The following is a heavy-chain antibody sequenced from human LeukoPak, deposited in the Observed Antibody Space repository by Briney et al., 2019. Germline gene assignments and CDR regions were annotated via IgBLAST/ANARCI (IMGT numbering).Heavy chain of an antibody. CDR2: INHSGST. V-gene: IGHV4-34*01. Sequence: SETLSLTCAVYGVSFSAYYGSWIRQPPGKGLEWIGEINHSGSTNYKPSLKSRVTISLDTSKNQFSLKLSSVTAADTAVYYCARGLLWLTNWGQGALVTVSS. J-gene: IGHJ4*02. CDR3: ARGLLWLTN. CDR1: GVSFSAYY. D-gene: IGHD5-12*01.